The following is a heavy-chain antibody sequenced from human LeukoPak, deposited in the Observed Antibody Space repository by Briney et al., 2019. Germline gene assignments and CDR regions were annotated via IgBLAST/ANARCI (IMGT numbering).Heavy chain of an antibody. CDR3: ARGTGGVTGHSPFDY. D-gene: IGHD2-21*02. Sequence: PSETLSLTCDVSSGYINSSNWWSWVRQSPGKNLEWIGQIFHTGSAYYSPSFKSRVTISVDKSKNQFSLRLMSVTAADTAVYYCARGTGGVTGHSPFDYWGQGTRVTVSS. J-gene: IGHJ4*02. V-gene: IGHV4-4*02. CDR1: SGYINSSNW. CDR2: IFHTGSA.